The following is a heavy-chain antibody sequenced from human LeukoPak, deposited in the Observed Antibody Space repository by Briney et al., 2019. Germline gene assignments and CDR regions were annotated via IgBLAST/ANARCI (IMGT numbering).Heavy chain of an antibody. Sequence: GGSLRLSCAASGFNITSNYMNWVRQAPGKGLEWVAIIYSGGFTYYADSVKGRFTISRDNSKNTLYLQMTSLRAEDTARYYCAKHPRLVRYFDSWGQGTLVTVSS. D-gene: IGHD6-6*01. CDR2: IYSGGFT. J-gene: IGHJ4*02. CDR3: AKHPRLVRYFDS. CDR1: GFNITSNY. V-gene: IGHV3-66*04.